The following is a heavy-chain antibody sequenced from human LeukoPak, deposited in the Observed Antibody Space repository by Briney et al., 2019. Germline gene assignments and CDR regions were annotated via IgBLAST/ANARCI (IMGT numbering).Heavy chain of an antibody. D-gene: IGHD1-26*01. CDR1: GFTFSSSG. CDR3: ARDPYSGTYGDTYYYYMDV. Sequence: PGGSLRLSCAASGFTFSSSGMHWVRQAPGKGLEWVAFIRYDGNNKYYADSVKGRFTISRDNSKNTLYLQMSSLRAEDTAVYYSARDPYSGTYGDTYYYYMDVWGKGTTVTISS. J-gene: IGHJ6*03. CDR2: IRYDGNNK. V-gene: IGHV3-30*02.